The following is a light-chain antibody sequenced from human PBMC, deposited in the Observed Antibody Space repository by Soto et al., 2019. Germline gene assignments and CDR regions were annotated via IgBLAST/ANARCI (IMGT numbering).Light chain of an antibody. CDR1: QTVSSK. V-gene: IGKV3D-15*01. CDR2: DTS. Sequence: EIVMTQSPATLSLSPGERATLSCRASQTVSSKLAWYQHKPGQAPRLLIYDTSNRATGIPARFSGSGSGTEFTLTISSLQSEDFAVYYCQQYNNWPPTFGQGTKVDIK. J-gene: IGKJ1*01. CDR3: QQYNNWPPT.